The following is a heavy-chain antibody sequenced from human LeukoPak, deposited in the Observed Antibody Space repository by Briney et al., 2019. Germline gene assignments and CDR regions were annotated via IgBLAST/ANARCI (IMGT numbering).Heavy chain of an antibody. V-gene: IGHV3-30*03. D-gene: IGHD4-17*01. CDR2: ISYDGSNK. J-gene: IGHJ3*02. CDR3: ARGTTVTIHYGGVAFDI. Sequence: GGSLRLSCAASGFTFSSYGMHWVRQAPGKGLEWVAVISYDGSNKYYADSVKGRFTISRDNSKNTLYLQMNSLRAEDTAVYYCARGTTVTIHYGGVAFDIWGQGTMVTVSS. CDR1: GFTFSSYG.